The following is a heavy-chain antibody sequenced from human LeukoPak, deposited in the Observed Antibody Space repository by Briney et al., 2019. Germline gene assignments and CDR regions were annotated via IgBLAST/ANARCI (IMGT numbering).Heavy chain of an antibody. CDR2: IFYSGNT. V-gene: IGHV4-59*01. CDR3: ARHGGSYTFDF. J-gene: IGHJ4*02. Sequence: SGTLSLTCTVSGGSISGYYWSWIRQPPGKGLEWIGYIFYSGNTNYNPSLKSRVTISVDTSKNQFSLRLSSVTAADTAVYYCARHGGSYTFDFWGQGVLVTVSS. D-gene: IGHD1-26*01. CDR1: GGSISGYY.